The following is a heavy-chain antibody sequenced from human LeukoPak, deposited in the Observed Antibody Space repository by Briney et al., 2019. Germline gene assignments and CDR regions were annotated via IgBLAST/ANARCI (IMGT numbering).Heavy chain of an antibody. D-gene: IGHD3-10*01. J-gene: IGHJ6*03. CDR3: ARTYYYGSGSYLEGYYYYYMDV. CDR2: INHSGST. Sequence: SETLSLTCAVYGGSFSGYYWGWIRQPPGKGLEWIGEINHSGSTNYNPSLKSRVTISVDTSKNQFSLKLSSVTAADTAVYYCARTYYYGSGSYLEGYYYYYMDVWGKGTTVTISS. CDR1: GGSFSGYY. V-gene: IGHV4-34*01.